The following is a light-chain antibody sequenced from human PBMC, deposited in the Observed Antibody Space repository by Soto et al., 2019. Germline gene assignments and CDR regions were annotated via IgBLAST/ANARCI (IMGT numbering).Light chain of an antibody. Sequence: QSALTQPRSVSGSPGQTVTISCTGTSSDVGAYNFVSWYQQHPGRVPKLMIYDVSRRPSGVPDRFSGSTSGNAASLTISGLQDDDEADYYCCSYGGSYTLVFGGGTKLTVL. J-gene: IGLJ3*02. CDR3: CSYGGSYTLV. CDR2: DVS. CDR1: SSDVGAYNF. V-gene: IGLV2-11*01.